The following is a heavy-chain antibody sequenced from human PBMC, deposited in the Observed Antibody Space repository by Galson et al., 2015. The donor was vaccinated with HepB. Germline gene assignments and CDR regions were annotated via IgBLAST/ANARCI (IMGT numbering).Heavy chain of an antibody. V-gene: IGHV3-66*02. Sequence: SLRLSCAASGFTVSSNYMSWVRQAPGKGLEWVSVIYSGGSTYYADSVKGRFTISRDNSKNTLYLQMNSLRAEDTAVYYCARDGGSSSSGGVDYYYGMDVWGQGTTVTVSS. CDR1: GFTVSSNY. D-gene: IGHD6-6*01. J-gene: IGHJ6*02. CDR2: IYSGGST. CDR3: ARDGGSSSSGGVDYYYGMDV.